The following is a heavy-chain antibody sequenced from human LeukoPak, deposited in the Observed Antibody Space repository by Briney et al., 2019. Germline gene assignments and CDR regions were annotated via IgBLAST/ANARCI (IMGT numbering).Heavy chain of an antibody. CDR2: IRSDGST. Sequence: GGSLRLSCAASGLTFSSHLMHWVRQAPGKGLVWVSRIRSDGSTTYADSVKGRFTISRDNAKNTLYLQMNSLRAEDTAVYYCARAGDYGSGSYAFDMWGQGTVVTVSS. J-gene: IGHJ3*02. CDR3: ARAGDYGSGSYAFDM. D-gene: IGHD3-10*01. V-gene: IGHV3-74*01. CDR1: GLTFSSHL.